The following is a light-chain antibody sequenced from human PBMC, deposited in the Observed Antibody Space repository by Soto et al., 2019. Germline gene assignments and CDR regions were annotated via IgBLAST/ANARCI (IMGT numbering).Light chain of an antibody. CDR3: CSYARNRDIL. CDR1: TSDVGSYNL. V-gene: IGLV2-23*01. CDR2: EAT. Sequence: QSALTQPASVSGSLGQSITISCTGTTSDVGSYNLVSWYRQYPGKAPQLMIYEATRRPSGVSYRFSGSKSGNTASLTISGLQAEDEADYYCCSYARNRDILFGGGTKVTVL. J-gene: IGLJ3*02.